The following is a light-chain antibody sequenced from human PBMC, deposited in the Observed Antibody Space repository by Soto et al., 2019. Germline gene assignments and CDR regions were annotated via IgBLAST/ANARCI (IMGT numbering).Light chain of an antibody. CDR3: AAWDGSLNNVL. J-gene: IGLJ2*01. CDR2: GDN. V-gene: IGLV1-44*01. CDR1: GSSIGTNT. Sequence: QAVVTQPPSASGTPGQRVTISCSGSGSSIGTNTVNWYRQLPGTAPKLLIYGDNQRPSGVPDRFSGSKSGTSASLAFSGLQSEDEADYYCAAWDGSLNNVLFGGGTQLTVL.